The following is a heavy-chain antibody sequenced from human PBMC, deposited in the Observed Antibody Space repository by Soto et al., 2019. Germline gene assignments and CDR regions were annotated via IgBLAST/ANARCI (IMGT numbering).Heavy chain of an antibody. CDR3: ASGGSLPLDY. CDR2: INPDGSNT. D-gene: IGHD3-16*01. CDR1: GFTFSSYW. Sequence: GGSLRLSCAASGFTFSSYWMHWVRQAPGKGLVWVSRINPDGSNTNYADSMKGRFTISRDNAKNTLYLQLDSLAAEDTAVYSCASGGSLPLDYWGQGTLVTVSS. J-gene: IGHJ4*02. V-gene: IGHV3-74*01.